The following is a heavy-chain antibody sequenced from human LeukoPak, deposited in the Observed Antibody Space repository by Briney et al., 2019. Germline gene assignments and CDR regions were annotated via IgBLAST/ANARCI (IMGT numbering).Heavy chain of an antibody. J-gene: IGHJ4*02. CDR3: ARDGTAVGINYDY. V-gene: IGHV3-7*03. CDR1: GFTFSNYW. D-gene: IGHD6-13*01. Sequence: GGSLRLSCGASGFTFSNYWMSWVRQAPGKGLEWVGNITQDGSEKYYVDSVRGRFTSSRDNAKNSLYLQMNSLRAEDTAVYYCARDGTAVGINYDYWGQGTLVTVSS. CDR2: ITQDGSEK.